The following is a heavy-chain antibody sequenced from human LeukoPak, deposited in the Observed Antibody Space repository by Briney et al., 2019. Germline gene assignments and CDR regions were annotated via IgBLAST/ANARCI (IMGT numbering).Heavy chain of an antibody. Sequence: GGSLRLSCAASGFTFSDFAMHWVRQAPGKGLEWVAFISYHGENKYYGESVQGRFTVSRDNSKYSLSLQMDSLRPEDTAVYYCARGRQSGYDYMLDSWGQGALVIVSS. CDR1: GFTFSDFA. J-gene: IGHJ4*02. CDR2: ISYHGENK. CDR3: ARGRQSGYDYMLDS. V-gene: IGHV3-30*01. D-gene: IGHD5-12*01.